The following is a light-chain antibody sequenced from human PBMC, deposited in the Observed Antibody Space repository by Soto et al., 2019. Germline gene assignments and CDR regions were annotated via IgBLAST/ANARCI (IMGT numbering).Light chain of an antibody. J-gene: IGLJ2*01. CDR1: SSNIGAGYD. CDR2: GNS. Sequence: QSVLTQPPSVSGAPGQRVTMSCTGSSSNIGAGYDVHWYQQLPGTAPKILIYGNSNRPSGVPDRFSGSKSGTSASLAITGLQAADEADYDCQSYDSSLSGSVVFGGGTKLTVL. V-gene: IGLV1-40*01. CDR3: QSYDSSLSGSVV.